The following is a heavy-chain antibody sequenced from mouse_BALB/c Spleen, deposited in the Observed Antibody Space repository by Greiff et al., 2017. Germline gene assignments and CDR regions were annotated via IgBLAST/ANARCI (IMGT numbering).Heavy chain of an antibody. Sequence: EVKLMESGGGLVKPGGSLKLSCAASGFAFSSYDMSWVRQTPEKRLEWVAYISSGGGSTYYPDTVKGRFTISRDNAKNTLYLQMSSLKSEDIAMYYCARQRDYGYPYWYFDVWGAGTTVTVSS. CDR1: GFAFSSYD. D-gene: IGHD2-2*01. CDR3: ARQRDYGYPYWYFDV. CDR2: ISSGGGST. V-gene: IGHV5-12-1*01. J-gene: IGHJ1*01.